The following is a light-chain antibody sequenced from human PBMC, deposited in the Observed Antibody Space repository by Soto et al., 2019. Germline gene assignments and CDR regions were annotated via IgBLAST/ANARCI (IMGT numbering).Light chain of an antibody. CDR1: SSDIGGSNY. CDR2: DVS. V-gene: IGLV2-11*01. Sequence: QSALTQPRSVSGSPGQSVTISCTGTSSDIGGSNYVSWYQHHPGKAPKLMIYDVSKRPSGVPDRFSGSKSGNMASLTISGLQAEDEADYYCCSYAGGFTWVFGGGTQLTVL. CDR3: CSYAGGFTWV. J-gene: IGLJ3*02.